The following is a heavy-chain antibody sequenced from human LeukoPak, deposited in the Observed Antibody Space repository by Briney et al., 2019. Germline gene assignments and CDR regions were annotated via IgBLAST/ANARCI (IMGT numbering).Heavy chain of an antibody. CDR3: ARGHGIAVAGISDWFDP. CDR1: GGSFSGYY. V-gene: IGHV4-34*01. Sequence: SETLSLTCAVYGGSFSGYYWSWIRQPPGKGLEWIGEINHSGSTNYNPSLKSRVTISVDTSKNQFSLKLSSVTAADTAVYYCARGHGIAVAGISDWFDPWGQGTLVTVYS. J-gene: IGHJ5*02. D-gene: IGHD6-19*01. CDR2: INHSGST.